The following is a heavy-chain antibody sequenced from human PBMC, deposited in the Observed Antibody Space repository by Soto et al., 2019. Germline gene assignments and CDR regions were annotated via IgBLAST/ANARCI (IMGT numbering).Heavy chain of an antibody. D-gene: IGHD3-10*01. V-gene: IGHV1-46*01. J-gene: IGHJ4*02. CDR3: ARGFFDYYYGSGSYYNPNKRLYYFDY. CDR2: INPSGGST. Sequence: ASVKVSCKASGYTFTSYYMHWVRQAPGQGLEWIGIINPSGGSTSYAQKFQGRVTMTRDTSTSTVYMELSSLRSEDTAVYYCARGFFDYYYGSGSYYNPNKRLYYFDYWGQGTLVTVSS. CDR1: GYTFTSYY.